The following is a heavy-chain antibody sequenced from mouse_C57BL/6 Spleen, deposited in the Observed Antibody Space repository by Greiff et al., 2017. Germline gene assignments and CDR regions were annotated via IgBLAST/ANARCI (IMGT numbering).Heavy chain of an antibody. CDR3: ASNYGSSYDY. D-gene: IGHD1-1*01. CDR2: ISYDGSN. J-gene: IGHJ2*01. CDR1: GYSITSGYY. V-gene: IGHV3-6*01. Sequence: EVKLLESGPGLVKPSQSLSLTCSVTGYSITSGYYWNWIRQLPGNKLEWMGYISYDGSNNYNPSLKNRISITRDTSKNQFFLKLNSVTTEDTATYYCASNYGSSYDYWGQGTTLTVSS.